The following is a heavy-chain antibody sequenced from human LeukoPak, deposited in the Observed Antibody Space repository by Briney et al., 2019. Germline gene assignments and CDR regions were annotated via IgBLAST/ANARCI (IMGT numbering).Heavy chain of an antibody. J-gene: IGHJ4*02. V-gene: IGHV3-30*18. CDR1: GFTFSSYG. CDR2: ISYDGSNK. D-gene: IGHD2-8*01. CDR3: AKEYCSNSVCHSLDY. Sequence: GGSLRLSCAASGFTFSSYGMHWVRQAPGKGLEWVAVISYDGSNKYYADSVKGRFTFSRDNSKNTLYLQMNSLRAEDTAVYYCAKEYCSNSVCHSLDYWGQGTLVTVSS.